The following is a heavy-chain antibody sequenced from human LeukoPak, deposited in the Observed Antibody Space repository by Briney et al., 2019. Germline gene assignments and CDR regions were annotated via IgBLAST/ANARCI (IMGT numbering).Heavy chain of an antibody. D-gene: IGHD6-13*01. V-gene: IGHV3-74*01. J-gene: IGHJ4*02. CDR3: AREGGGSSWYQGIDY. Sequence: GGSLRLSCAASGFTFSSYWMHWVRQAPGKGLVWVSRINSDGSSTSYADSVKGRFTISRDNAKNTLYLQMNSLRAEDTAVYYCAREGGGSSWYQGIDYWGQGTLVTDSS. CDR2: INSDGSST. CDR1: GFTFSSYW.